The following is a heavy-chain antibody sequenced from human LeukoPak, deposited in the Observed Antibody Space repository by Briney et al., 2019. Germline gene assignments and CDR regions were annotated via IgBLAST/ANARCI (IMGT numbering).Heavy chain of an antibody. J-gene: IGHJ4*02. V-gene: IGHV3-30*02. CDR3: AKDEYSNTHFDY. D-gene: IGHD4-11*01. CDR2: IRYDGSNK. Sequence: PGGSLRLSCAASGFTFSSYAMSWVRQAPGKGLEWVAFIRYDGSNKYYADSVKGRFTISRDNSKHTLYLQMNSLRAEDTAVYYCAKDEYSNTHFDYWGQGTLVTVSS. CDR1: GFTFSSYA.